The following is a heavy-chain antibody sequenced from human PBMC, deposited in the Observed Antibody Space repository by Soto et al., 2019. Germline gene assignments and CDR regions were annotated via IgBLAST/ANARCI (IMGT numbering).Heavy chain of an antibody. D-gene: IGHD3-9*01. CDR1: GGSVSSGSYY. Sequence: SETLSLTCTVSGGSVSSGSYYWSWIRQPPGKGLEWIGYIYYSGSTNYNPSLKSRVTISVDTSKNQFSLKLSSVTAADTAVYYCAREGTLGYDILTGYSGYYGMDVWGQGTTVT. J-gene: IGHJ6*02. CDR3: AREGTLGYDILTGYSGYYGMDV. CDR2: IYYSGST. V-gene: IGHV4-61*01.